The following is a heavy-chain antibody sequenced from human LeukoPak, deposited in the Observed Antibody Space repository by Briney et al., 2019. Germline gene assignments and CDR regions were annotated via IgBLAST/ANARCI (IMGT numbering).Heavy chain of an antibody. CDR3: ARDQNPGVYFDY. CDR1: GGSISSYY. Sequence: SETLSLTCTVSGGSISSYYWSWIRQPAGKGLEWIGRIYSSGSTNYNPSLKSRVTMSVDTSKNQFSLKLSSVTAADTAVYYCARDQNPGVYFDYWGQGTLVTVSS. D-gene: IGHD1-14*01. J-gene: IGHJ4*02. V-gene: IGHV4-4*07. CDR2: IYSSGST.